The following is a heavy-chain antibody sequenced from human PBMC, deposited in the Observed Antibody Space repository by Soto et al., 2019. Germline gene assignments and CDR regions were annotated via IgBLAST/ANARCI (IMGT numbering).Heavy chain of an antibody. CDR1: GGTFSSYA. CDR2: IIPIFGTA. J-gene: IGHJ5*02. V-gene: IGHV1-69*13. D-gene: IGHD5-18*01. CDR3: ARDVMDTAMVNWFDP. Sequence: SVKVSCKASGGTFSSYAISWVRQAPGQGLEWMGGIIPIFGTANYAQKFQGRVTITADESTSTAYMELSSLRSEDTAVYYCARDVMDTAMVNWFDPWGQGTQVTVSS.